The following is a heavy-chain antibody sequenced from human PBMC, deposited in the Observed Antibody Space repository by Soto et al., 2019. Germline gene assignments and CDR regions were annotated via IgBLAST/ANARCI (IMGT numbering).Heavy chain of an antibody. CDR3: ARESKYDTSGYPPWFAP. V-gene: IGHV4-31*03. CDR1: VASISSGGYY. J-gene: IGHJ5*02. CDR2: IYYSGST. Sequence: QVQLQESGPGLVKPSQTLSLTCTVSVASISSGGYYWSWIRQHPGEGLEWIGYIYYSGSTSYNPSLKSRVTISVHTSKNQFSLKLSSVTDADTAVYYCARESKYDTSGYPPWFAPWGQGTLVTVSS. D-gene: IGHD3-22*01.